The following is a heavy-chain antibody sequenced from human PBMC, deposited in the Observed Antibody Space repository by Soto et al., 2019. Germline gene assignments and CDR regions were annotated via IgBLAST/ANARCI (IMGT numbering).Heavy chain of an antibody. CDR1: GFTFSYYP. V-gene: IGHV3-30*04. J-gene: IGHJ6*01. Sequence: QMQLVESGGGAVQPGRSLRLSCAASGFTFSYYPMHWVRQAPGKGLEWVAVISFDGSNKYYADSVKGRFTISRDNSKDTLYLQMNSLRGEDTAVYYCARVPGDIVAILFICPLDRRDPLSDVDVW. CDR3: ARVPGDIVAILFICPLDRRDPLSDVDV. D-gene: IGHD5-12*01. CDR2: ISFDGSNK.